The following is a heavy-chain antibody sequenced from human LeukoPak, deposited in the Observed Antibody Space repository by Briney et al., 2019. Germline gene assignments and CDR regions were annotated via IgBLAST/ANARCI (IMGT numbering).Heavy chain of an antibody. CDR2: IHYSGST. CDR3: ARRITIFGVLITAHDAFDF. V-gene: IGHV4-30-4*08. CDR1: GGSISSGDYY. Sequence: PSQTLSLTCTVSGGSISSGDYYWSWLRQPPGKGLEWIGYIHYSGSTYYNPSLKSRVTISVDTSKNQFSLKLSSVTAADTAVYYCARRITIFGVLITAHDAFDFWGQGTMVTVSS. D-gene: IGHD3-3*01. J-gene: IGHJ3*01.